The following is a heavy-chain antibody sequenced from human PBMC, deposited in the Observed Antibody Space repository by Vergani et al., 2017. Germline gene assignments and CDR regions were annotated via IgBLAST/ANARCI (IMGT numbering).Heavy chain of an antibody. D-gene: IGHD3-9*01. CDR2: INPSGGHT. CDR3: ARGDYGILTGYRY. CDR1: GYTFSNYY. J-gene: IGHJ4*02. V-gene: IGHV1-46*03. Sequence: QVQVVQSGAEVKKSGASVKVSCKTSGYTFSNYYMHWVRQAPGQGLEWMGIINPSGGHTNYAQKFQGRVTMTRDTSTRTVYMELISLRSEDTAIYYCARGDYGILTGYRYWGQGTLVTVSA.